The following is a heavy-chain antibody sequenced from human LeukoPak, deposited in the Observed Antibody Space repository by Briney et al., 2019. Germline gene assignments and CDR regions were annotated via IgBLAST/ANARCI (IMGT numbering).Heavy chain of an antibody. CDR3: ARIPHPSSGWYYFDY. D-gene: IGHD6-19*01. J-gene: IGHJ4*02. V-gene: IGHV4-59*08. CDR2: IYYSGST. Sequence: PSETLSLTCTVSGGSISSYYWSWIRQPPGKGLEWIGYIYYSGSTNYNPSPKSRVTISVDTSKNQFSLKLSSVTAADTAVYYCARIPHPSSGWYYFDYWGQGTLVTVSS. CDR1: GGSISSYY.